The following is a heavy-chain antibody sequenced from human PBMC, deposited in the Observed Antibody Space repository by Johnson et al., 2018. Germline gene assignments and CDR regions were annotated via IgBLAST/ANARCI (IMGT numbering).Heavy chain of an antibody. Sequence: VQLQESGGGVVQPGRSLRLSCAASGFTFSSSWMHWVCQAPEKGQEWVADIKCDGSEKYYVDSVKGRCTNSRDNAKNSLYLEVNSRRAEDMTGEYCNKTNPGNSYYYMDGWGKGTTVPVAS. CDR3: NKTNPGNSYYYMDG. CDR1: GFTFSSSW. CDR2: IKCDGSEK. J-gene: IGHJ6*03. V-gene: IGHV3-52*02. D-gene: IGHD1-14*01.